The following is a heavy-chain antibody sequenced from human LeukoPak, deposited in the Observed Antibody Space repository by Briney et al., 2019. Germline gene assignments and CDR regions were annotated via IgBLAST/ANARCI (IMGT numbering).Heavy chain of an antibody. Sequence: SETLSLTCGVSAAPTSSNYWWCSWVLQPPGKGLEWIGQFYHSGSTNYSPSLKSRVTMSVDTSKNQSARKLSSVTAADTAVYYCARHEGLRYFDWLPYMDVWGKGTTVTVSS. CDR1: AAPTSSNYW. J-gene: IGHJ6*03. D-gene: IGHD3-9*01. V-gene: IGHV4-4*02. CDR2: FYHSGST. CDR3: ARHEGLRYFDWLPYMDV.